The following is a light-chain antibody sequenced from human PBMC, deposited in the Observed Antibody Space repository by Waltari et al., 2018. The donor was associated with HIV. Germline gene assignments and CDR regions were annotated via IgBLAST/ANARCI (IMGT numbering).Light chain of an antibody. CDR3: SSYGDSLRVL. V-gene: IGLV2-8*01. CDR2: EVT. CDR1: SSDIGAYDS. Sequence: QSALTQPPSASGSLGQSVTISCTGSSSDIGAYDSVSWFQQHPRSAPKLLLYEVTRRPSGVSDRFSGSRSGSTAFRTVAGLQPDDEATYFCSSYGDSLRVLFGGGTNVTVL. J-gene: IGLJ3*02.